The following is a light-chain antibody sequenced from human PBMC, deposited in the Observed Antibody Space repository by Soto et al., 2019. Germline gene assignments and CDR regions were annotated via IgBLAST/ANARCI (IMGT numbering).Light chain of an antibody. J-gene: IGKJ5*01. CDR2: YAS. CDR1: QSVRNN. CDR3: QQYNNWPPIT. V-gene: IGKV3-15*01. Sequence: EIMMTQSPATLSVSPGERATLSCRASQSVRNNLAWYQQKPGQAPRLLIYYASTRATGIPARFSGSGSGTEFTLTISSLPSEDFALYYCQQYNNWPPITFGQGTRLEIK.